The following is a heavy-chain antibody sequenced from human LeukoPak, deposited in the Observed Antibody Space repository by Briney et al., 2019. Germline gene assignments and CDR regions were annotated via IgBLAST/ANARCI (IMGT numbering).Heavy chain of an antibody. CDR1: GFSLSTSGVG. J-gene: IGHJ6*04. Sequence: SGPTLVNPTQTLTLTCTFSGFSLSTSGVGVGWIRQPPGKALEWLAPIYWDDDKRYSPSLKSRLTITKDTSKNQVVLTMTNMDPVDTATYYCAHRHNWNTYYYYYYGMDVWGKGTTVTVSS. D-gene: IGHD1/OR15-1a*01. CDR3: AHRHNWNTYYYYYYGMDV. CDR2: IYWDDDK. V-gene: IGHV2-5*02.